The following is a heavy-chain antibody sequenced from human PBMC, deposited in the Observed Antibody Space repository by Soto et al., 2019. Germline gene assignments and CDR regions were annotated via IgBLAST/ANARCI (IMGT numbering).Heavy chain of an antibody. V-gene: IGHV1-24*01. CDR2: FDPEDGET. D-gene: IGHD6-19*01. J-gene: IGHJ5*02. CDR3: ATRFSSVAWFDP. CDR1: GYTLTELS. Sequence: GASVKVSCKVSGYTLTELSMHWVRQAPGKGLEWMGGFDPEDGETIYAQKFQGRVTMTEDTSTDTAYMELGSLRSEDTAVYYCATRFSSVAWFDPWGQGTLVTVSS.